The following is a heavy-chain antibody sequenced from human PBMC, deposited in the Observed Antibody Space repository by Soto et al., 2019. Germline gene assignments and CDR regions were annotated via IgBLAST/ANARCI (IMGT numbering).Heavy chain of an antibody. V-gene: IGHV4-59*11. CDR2: IYYSGTT. J-gene: IGHJ5*02. D-gene: IGHD6-6*01. CDR1: GGSINSHY. Sequence: QVQLQESGPGLVKPSETLSLTCSVSGGSINSHYWSWVRQPPGKALEWIGYIYYSGTTDYNPSLTSRVTISLDTSKTQFSLKLSSVTAADTAVYYCARVGYCLGNHCSSDRWFDPWGQGILVTVSS. CDR3: ARVGYCLGNHCSSDRWFDP.